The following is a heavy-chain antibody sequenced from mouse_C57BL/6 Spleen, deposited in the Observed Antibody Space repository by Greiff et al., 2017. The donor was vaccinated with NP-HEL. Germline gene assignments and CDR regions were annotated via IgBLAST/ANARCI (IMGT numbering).Heavy chain of an antibody. D-gene: IGHD1-1*01. V-gene: IGHV1-80*01. CDR3: ASYGSSIAWFAY. J-gene: IGHJ3*01. CDR2: IYPGDGDT. Sequence: QVQLQQSGAELVKPGASVKISCKASGYAFSSYWMNWVKQRPGKGLEWIGQIYPGDGDTNYNGKVKGKATLTADKSSSTAYMQLSSLTSEDSAVYFCASYGSSIAWFAYWGQGTLVTVSA. CDR1: GYAFSSYW.